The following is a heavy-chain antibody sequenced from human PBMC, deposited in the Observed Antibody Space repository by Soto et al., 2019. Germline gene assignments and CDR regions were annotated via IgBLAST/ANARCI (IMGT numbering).Heavy chain of an antibody. V-gene: IGHV3-48*02. CDR3: ARDYSSSVENWFDP. J-gene: IGHJ5*02. D-gene: IGHD6-6*01. CDR1: GFTFSSYS. Sequence: EVQLVESGGGLVQPGGSLRLSCAASGFTFSSYSMNWVRQAPGKGLGWVSYISSSSSTIYYADSVKGRFTISRDNAKNSRYLQMNSLRDEDTAVYYCARDYSSSVENWFDPWGQETLVTVSS. CDR2: ISSSSSTI.